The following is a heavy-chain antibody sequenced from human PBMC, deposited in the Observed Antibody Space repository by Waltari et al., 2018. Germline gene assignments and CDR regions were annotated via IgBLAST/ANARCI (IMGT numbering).Heavy chain of an antibody. CDR2: INIDGGYI. J-gene: IGHJ4*02. Sequence: EVQLVESGGGLVQPGGSLSLSCAASGFTFGDYWMHWVRQAPGKGLGWVSRINIDGGYISYTDSVKGRFTISRDNAKNTLFLQLNSLRADDTAVYYCARKGGRGYPYGPFYYDHWGQGTLVTVSP. V-gene: IGHV3-74*01. CDR1: GFTFGDYW. CDR3: ARKGGRGYPYGPFYYDH. D-gene: IGHD5-18*01.